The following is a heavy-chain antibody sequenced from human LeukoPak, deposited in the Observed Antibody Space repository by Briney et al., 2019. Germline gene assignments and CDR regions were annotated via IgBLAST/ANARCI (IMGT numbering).Heavy chain of an antibody. CDR2: ITTISHYI. J-gene: IGHJ5*02. V-gene: IGHV3-21*01. CDR3: ARSGGPGTYHQLRYNWFDP. CDR1: GFTFSSYE. Sequence: GGSLRLSCAASGFTFSSYEMNWVRQAPGKGLEWLSSITTISHYIYYAGAVRGRFTISRDNAKNSLYLQMNSLRGEDTAVYYCARSGGPGTYHQLRYNWFDPWGQGTLVTVSS. D-gene: IGHD3-10*01.